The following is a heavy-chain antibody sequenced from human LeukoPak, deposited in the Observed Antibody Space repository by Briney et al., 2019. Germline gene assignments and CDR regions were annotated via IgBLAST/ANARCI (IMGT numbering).Heavy chain of an antibody. J-gene: IGHJ5*02. CDR3: ARLSSGSYYVDWFDP. Sequence: SETLSLTCSVSDGSISSSSYYWGWIRQPPGKGLEWIGSIYYSGSTYYNPSLKSRVTISVDTSKNQFSLTLSSVTAADTAVYYCARLSSGSYYVDWFDPWGQGTLVTVSS. CDR1: DGSISSSSYY. V-gene: IGHV4-39*01. D-gene: IGHD1-26*01. CDR2: IYYSGST.